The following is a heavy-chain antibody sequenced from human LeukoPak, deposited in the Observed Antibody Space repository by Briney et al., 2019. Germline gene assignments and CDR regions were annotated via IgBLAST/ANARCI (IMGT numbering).Heavy chain of an antibody. CDR3: ARDAGRDAFDI. D-gene: IGHD6-13*01. CDR1: GGSISSYY. CDR2: VSYTGNT. V-gene: IGHV4-59*01. J-gene: IGHJ3*02. Sequence: SETLSLTCTVSGGSISSYYWSWIRQPPGKGLEWIGYVSYTGNTNYNPSLKSRVTMSIDTSNNQFSLRLSSVAAADTAVYFCARDAGRDAFDIWGQGTLVIVSS.